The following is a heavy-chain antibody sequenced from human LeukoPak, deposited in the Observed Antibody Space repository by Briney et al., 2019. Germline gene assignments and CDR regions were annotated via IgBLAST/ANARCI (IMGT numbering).Heavy chain of an antibody. CDR2: INPSSGGT. J-gene: IGHJ4*02. V-gene: IGHV1-2*02. Sequence: GASVKVSCRASGYTFIAYYMHWVRQAPGQGLEWMGWINPSSGGTSYAQKFQGRVTMTRDTSISTAYMELSELRSDDTAVYYCAGQKDPRPIDYWGQGTLITVSS. CDR1: GYTFIAYY. CDR3: AGQKDPRPIDY.